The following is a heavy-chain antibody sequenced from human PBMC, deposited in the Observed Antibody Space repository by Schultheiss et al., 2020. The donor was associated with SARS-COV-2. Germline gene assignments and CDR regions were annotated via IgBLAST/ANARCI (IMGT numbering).Heavy chain of an antibody. CDR3: ARDSSIAARHGWFDP. J-gene: IGHJ5*02. CDR2: ISSSGSHK. V-gene: IGHV3-11*06. CDR1: GFIFSDYY. Sequence: GGSLRLSCAASGFIFSDYYLSWIRQAPGKGLEWVSYISSSGSHKNYADSVKGRFTISRDNSKNTLYLQMNSLRAEDTAVYYCARDSSIAARHGWFDPWGQGTLVTVSS. D-gene: IGHD6-6*01.